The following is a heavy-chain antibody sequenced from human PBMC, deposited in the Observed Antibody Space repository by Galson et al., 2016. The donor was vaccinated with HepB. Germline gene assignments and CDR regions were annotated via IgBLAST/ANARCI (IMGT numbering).Heavy chain of an antibody. J-gene: IGHJ5*02. CDR2: FDLEDDET. Sequence: SVKVSCKVSGYTLTALSMHWVRQAPGKGLEWMGGFDLEDDETIYAQKFQGRVTMTEDTSTDTAYMELSSLRSDDTAVYYCAAEGDAGGKPWFDPWGQGTLVTVSS. CDR1: GYTLTALS. D-gene: IGHD2-21*02. CDR3: AAEGDAGGKPWFDP. V-gene: IGHV1-24*01.